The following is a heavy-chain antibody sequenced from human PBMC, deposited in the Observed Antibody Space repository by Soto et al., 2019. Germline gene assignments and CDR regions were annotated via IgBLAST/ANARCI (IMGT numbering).Heavy chain of an antibody. V-gene: IGHV4-34*01. CDR2: INHSGST. D-gene: IGHD3-22*01. CDR3: ARGPRRITMIVVAPGRAFDI. Sequence: LYLTCAVYGGSFSGYYWSWIRQPPGKGLGWIGEINHSGSTNYNPSLKSRVTISVDTSKNQFSLKLSSVTAADTAVYYCARGPRRITMIVVAPGRAFDIWGQGTMVTVSS. J-gene: IGHJ3*02. CDR1: GGSFSGYY.